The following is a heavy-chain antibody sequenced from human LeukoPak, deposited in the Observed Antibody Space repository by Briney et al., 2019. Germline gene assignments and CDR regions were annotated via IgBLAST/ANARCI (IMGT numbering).Heavy chain of an antibody. CDR3: ARSWRVYRSGCRFET. CDR1: GFSVSIDN. V-gene: IGHV3-53*01. J-gene: IGHJ5*02. D-gene: IGHD6-19*01. Sequence: GGSLRLSCAASGFSVSIDNMSCVRKAPGKELEWVSVIYSGGSTYYADSVKGRFTISRDNSKNTLYLQMNSLRAEDTAVYYCARSWRVYRSGCRFETWGERALVTVSS. CDR2: IYSGGST.